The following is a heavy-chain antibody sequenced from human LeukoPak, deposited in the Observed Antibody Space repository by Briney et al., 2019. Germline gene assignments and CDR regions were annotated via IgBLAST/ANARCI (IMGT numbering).Heavy chain of an antibody. CDR3: ARSSLAAPPDY. D-gene: IGHD6-6*01. V-gene: IGHV3-30*03. Sequence: GGSLRLSCAASGFTFSSYGMHWVRQAPGKGLEWVAVISYDGSNKYYADSVKGRFTISRDNSKNTLYLQMNSLRAEDTAVYYCARSSLAAPPDYWGQGTLVTVSS. CDR2: ISYDGSNK. J-gene: IGHJ4*02. CDR1: GFTFSSYG.